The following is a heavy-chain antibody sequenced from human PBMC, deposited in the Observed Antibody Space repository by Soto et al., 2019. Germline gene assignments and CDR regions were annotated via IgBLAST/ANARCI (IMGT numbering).Heavy chain of an antibody. CDR1: GFTFSNFA. Sequence: VNLLESGGGLVQPGGSLRLSRAASGFTFSNFAMSWVRQAPGRGLEWVSEITASGRTPSYADSVKGRFTISKDESKNTLYLQMNSLRADDTALYYCAQGYFGESDGFDIWGQGTMVTVSS. V-gene: IGHV3-23*01. J-gene: IGHJ3*02. D-gene: IGHD3-16*01. CDR3: AQGYFGESDGFDI. CDR2: ITASGRTP.